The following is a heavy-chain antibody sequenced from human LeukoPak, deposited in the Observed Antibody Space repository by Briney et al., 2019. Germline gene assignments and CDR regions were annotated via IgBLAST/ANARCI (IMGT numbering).Heavy chain of an antibody. CDR2: ISSDGSVY. Sequence: PGRSLRLSCAASGFTFSSYGMHWVRQAPGKGLEWVAIISSDGSVYYYADSVKGRFTISRDTSKNTLYLQMNSLRAEDTAMYYCAKDRRDGYNYLFDYWGQGTLVTVSS. V-gene: IGHV3-30*18. D-gene: IGHD5-24*01. CDR1: GFTFSSYG. CDR3: AKDRRDGYNYLFDY. J-gene: IGHJ4*02.